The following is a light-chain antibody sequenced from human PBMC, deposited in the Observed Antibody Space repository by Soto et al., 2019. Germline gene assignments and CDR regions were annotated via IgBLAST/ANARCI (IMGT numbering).Light chain of an antibody. V-gene: IGKV3-20*01. CDR1: QSVSSSS. Sequence: EIVLTQSPGTLSLSPGERATLSCRASQSVSSSSLAWYQQKPGQAPRLLIYGASNRATGIPDRFSGSGSGTDFTLTISRLEPEDFAVYYCQQYNNWPWTFGQGTKVDI. CDR2: GAS. CDR3: QQYNNWPWT. J-gene: IGKJ1*01.